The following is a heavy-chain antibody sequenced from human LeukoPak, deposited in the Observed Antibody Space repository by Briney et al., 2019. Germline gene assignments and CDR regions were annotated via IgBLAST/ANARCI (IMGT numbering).Heavy chain of an antibody. CDR3: ARDLYSYGYVGDY. CDR2: ISSSSSYI. V-gene: IGHV3-21*01. D-gene: IGHD5-18*01. CDR1: GFTFSSYS. J-gene: IGHJ4*02. Sequence: GGSLRLSCAASGFTFSSYSMNWVRQAPGKGLEWVSSISSSSSYIYYADSVKGRFTISRDNAKNSLYLQMNSLRAEGTAVYYCARDLYSYGYVGDYWGQGTLVTVSS.